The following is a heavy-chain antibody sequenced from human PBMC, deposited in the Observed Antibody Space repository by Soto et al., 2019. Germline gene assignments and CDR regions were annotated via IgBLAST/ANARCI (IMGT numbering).Heavy chain of an antibody. J-gene: IGHJ5*02. CDR2: ISGSGSTI. D-gene: IGHD2-21*01. CDR1: GFTFSDYE. CDR3: ARGRKYSGSTDWSAP. Sequence: PGGSLRLSCAASGFTFSDYEMNWVRQAPGKGLEWVSYISGSGSTIYYADSVKGRFTISRDNAKNSLYLQMNSLRAEDTALYYCARGRKYSGSTDWSAPWGQGTLVTSPQ. V-gene: IGHV3-48*03.